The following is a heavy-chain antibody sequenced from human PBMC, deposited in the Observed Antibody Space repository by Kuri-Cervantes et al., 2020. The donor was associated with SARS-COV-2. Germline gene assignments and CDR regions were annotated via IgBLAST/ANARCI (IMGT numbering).Heavy chain of an antibody. Sequence: GESLKISCAASGFTFSSYWMHWVRQAPGKGLVWVSRINSDGSSTSYADSVKGRFTISRDNAKNTLYLQMNSLRAEDTAVYYCARAPDYGDYYYGTDVWGQGTTVTVSS. CDR1: GFTFSSYW. CDR2: INSDGSST. J-gene: IGHJ6*02. CDR3: ARAPDYGDYYYGTDV. D-gene: IGHD4-17*01. V-gene: IGHV3-74*01.